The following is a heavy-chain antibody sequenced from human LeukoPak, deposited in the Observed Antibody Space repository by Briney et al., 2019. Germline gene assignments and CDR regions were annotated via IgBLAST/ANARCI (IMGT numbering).Heavy chain of an antibody. Sequence: GGSLRLSCAASGFTFSSYSMNWVRQAPGKGLEWVAFIRSDGSNKYYADSVKGRFTISRDDSKNTVYLQMSSLRPEDTAVYYCAEDKGTSYFDYWGQGTLVTVSS. CDR3: AEDKGTSYFDY. V-gene: IGHV3-30*02. CDR2: IRSDGSNK. CDR1: GFTFSSYS. J-gene: IGHJ4*02. D-gene: IGHD1-1*01.